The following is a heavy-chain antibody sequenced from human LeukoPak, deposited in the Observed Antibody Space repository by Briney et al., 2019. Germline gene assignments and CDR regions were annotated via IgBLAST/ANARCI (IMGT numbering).Heavy chain of an antibody. V-gene: IGHV1-18*01. D-gene: IGHD6-6*01. CDR3: ARDTAAARPGPDY. Sequence: ASVKVSCKASGYTFSSYGISWVRQAPGQGLEWMGWISAYNVNTNYAQKFQGRVTMTTDTSTSTAYMELRSLRSDDTAVYYCARDTAAARPGPDYWGQGTLVTVSS. CDR1: GYTFSSYG. CDR2: ISAYNVNT. J-gene: IGHJ4*02.